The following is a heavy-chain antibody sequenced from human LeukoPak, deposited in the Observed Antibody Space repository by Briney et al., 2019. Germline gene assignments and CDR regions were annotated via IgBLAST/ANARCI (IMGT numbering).Heavy chain of an antibody. CDR3: VRGKNYGDSRGLDP. Sequence: SETLSLTCTVSGGSISNYYWSWLRQPAGKGLEWIGRINTSGNTNYNPSLKSRVTMSVDTTKTQFSLTLSSVTAAYTGVYYLVRGKNYGDSRGLDPWGPGTLVTVSS. D-gene: IGHD4-17*01. CDR1: GGSISNYY. J-gene: IGHJ5*02. V-gene: IGHV4-4*07. CDR2: INTSGNT.